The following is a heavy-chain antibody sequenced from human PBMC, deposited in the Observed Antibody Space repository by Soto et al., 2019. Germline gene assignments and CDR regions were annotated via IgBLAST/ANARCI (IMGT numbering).Heavy chain of an antibody. Sequence: VGSLRLSCAVSGFSFGNYWMSWVRQAPGKGLEWLASIKEDGSERYYLDSVKGRFTISRDNAKDSLSLQMNSLRGEDTAFYYCARDVGPVTIFGEALSGYFDFWGQGTLVTVSS. CDR3: ARDVGPVTIFGEALSGYFDF. V-gene: IGHV3-7*03. J-gene: IGHJ4*02. D-gene: IGHD3-3*01. CDR1: GFSFGNYW. CDR2: IKEDGSER.